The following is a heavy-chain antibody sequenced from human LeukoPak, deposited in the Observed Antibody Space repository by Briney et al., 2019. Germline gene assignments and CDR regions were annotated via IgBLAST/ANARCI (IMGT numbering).Heavy chain of an antibody. V-gene: IGHV1-24*01. D-gene: IGHD1-26*01. CDR1: GYTLTELS. Sequence: GASVKVSCKVSGYTLTELSMHWVRQAPGKGPEWMGGFDPEDGETIYAQKFQGRVTMTEDTSTDTAYMELSSLRSEDTAVYYCATVPTQVGDWFDPWGQGTLVTVSS. CDR2: FDPEDGET. J-gene: IGHJ5*02. CDR3: ATVPTQVGDWFDP.